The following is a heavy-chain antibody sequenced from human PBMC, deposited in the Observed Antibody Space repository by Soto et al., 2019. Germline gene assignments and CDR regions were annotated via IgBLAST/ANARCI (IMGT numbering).Heavy chain of an antibody. CDR3: ARGAKGAGDWYFDL. D-gene: IGHD3-10*01. CDR2: IGAYNDNT. V-gene: IGHV1-18*01. Sequence: QVQVVQSEPEVKKPGASVKVSCKGSGYTFTRYGMSWVRQAPGQGLEWMGWIGAYNDNTNYARKFQGRVTVTRATTTSTASMELRSLTSAATDVYYCARGAKGAGDWYFDLWGRCTLVTVSS. J-gene: IGHJ2*01. CDR1: GYTFTRYG.